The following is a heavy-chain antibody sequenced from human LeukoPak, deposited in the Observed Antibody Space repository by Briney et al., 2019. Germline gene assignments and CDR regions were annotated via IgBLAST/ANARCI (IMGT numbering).Heavy chain of an antibody. CDR1: GGSISSGGYS. Sequence: PSETLSLTCAVSGGSISSGGYSWSWIRQPPGKGLEWIGYIYHSGSTYYNPSLRSRVTISVDRSKNQFSLKLSSVTAADTAVYYCARGGRGAPYYFDYWGQGTLDTVSS. J-gene: IGHJ4*02. CDR3: ARGGRGAPYYFDY. D-gene: IGHD3-10*01. CDR2: IYHSGST. V-gene: IGHV4-30-2*01.